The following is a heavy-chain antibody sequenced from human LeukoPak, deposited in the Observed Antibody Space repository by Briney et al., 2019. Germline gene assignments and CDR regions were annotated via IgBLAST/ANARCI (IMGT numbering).Heavy chain of an antibody. CDR1: GYTFTGYY. J-gene: IGHJ5*02. CDR2: INPNSGGT. Sequence: ASVKVSCKASGYTFTGYYMHWVRQAPGQGLEWMGWINPNSGGTNYAQKFQGRVTMTRDTSISTAYMELSRLRSDDTAVYYCARDGDCTNGVRYRLSGWFDPWGQGTLVAVSS. V-gene: IGHV1-2*02. CDR3: ARDGDCTNGVRYRLSGWFDP. D-gene: IGHD2-8*01.